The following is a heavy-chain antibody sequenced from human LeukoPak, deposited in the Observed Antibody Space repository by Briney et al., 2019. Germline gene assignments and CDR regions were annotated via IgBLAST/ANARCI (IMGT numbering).Heavy chain of an antibody. CDR3: TTKISYYYDSSGFDY. CDR2: IKSKTDGGTT. Sequence: PGGSQRLSCAASGFTFSNAWMSWVRQAPGKGLEWVGRIKSKTDGGTTDCAAPVNGRFTISRDDSKNTLYLQMNSLKTEDTAVYYCTTKISYYYDSSGFDYWGQGTLVTVSS. J-gene: IGHJ4*02. V-gene: IGHV3-15*01. D-gene: IGHD3-22*01. CDR1: GFTFSNAW.